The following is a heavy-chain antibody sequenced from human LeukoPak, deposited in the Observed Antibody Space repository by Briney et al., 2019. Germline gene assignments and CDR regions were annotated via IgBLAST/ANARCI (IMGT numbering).Heavy chain of an antibody. D-gene: IGHD2-21*02. Sequence: ASVKVSCKASGYTFTRHDVNWVRQATGQGLEWMGWINPNSKNTDYAQKFQGRVTLTTDTSTSTAYMELSSLASEDTSVYYCARAIPFRYLLGGDYYERSSHGFDIWGQGTMITVSS. V-gene: IGHV1-8*01. CDR2: INPNSKNT. CDR1: GYTFTRHD. J-gene: IGHJ3*02. CDR3: ARAIPFRYLLGGDYYERSSHGFDI.